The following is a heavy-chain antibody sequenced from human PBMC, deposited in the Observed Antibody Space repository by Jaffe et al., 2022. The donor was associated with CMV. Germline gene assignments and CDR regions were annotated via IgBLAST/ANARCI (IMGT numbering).Heavy chain of an antibody. CDR2: ISSSGSTI. D-gene: IGHD3-22*01. V-gene: IGHV3-11*01. CDR3: ARETVDYYDSSGSPYYYGMDV. Sequence: QVQLVESGGGLVKPGGSLRLSCAASGFTFSDYYMSWIRQAPGKGLEWVSYISSSGSTIYYADSVKGRFTISRDNAKNSLYLQMNSLRAEDTAVYYCARETVDYYDSSGSPYYYGMDVWGQGTTVTVSS. J-gene: IGHJ6*02. CDR1: GFTFSDYY.